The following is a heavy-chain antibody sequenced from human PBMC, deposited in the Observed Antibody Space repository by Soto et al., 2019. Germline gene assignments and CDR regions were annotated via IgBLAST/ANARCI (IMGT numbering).Heavy chain of an antibody. CDR3: ARGPPGVTGGYRYGFVAGSYYSAHYYDYGLDV. V-gene: IGHV3-33*01. CDR1: GFTFSSYG. J-gene: IGHJ6*02. D-gene: IGHD5-18*01. Sequence: SLRLSCAASGFTFSSYGMHWVRQAPGKGLEWVAVIWYDGSNKYYADSVKGRFTISRDNAKNTLYLQMNSLRAEDTAVYYCARGPPGVTGGYRYGFVAGSYYSAHYYDYGLDVWGRGTTVTVSS. CDR2: IWYDGSNK.